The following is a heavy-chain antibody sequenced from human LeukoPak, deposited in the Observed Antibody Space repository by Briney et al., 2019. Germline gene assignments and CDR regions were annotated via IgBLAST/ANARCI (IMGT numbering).Heavy chain of an antibody. CDR3: ARDAPGNTALDY. Sequence: PGGSLRLSCAASGFTFSIYAMSWVRQAPGKGLVWVSRINGYGSSTDFADSVKGRFTISRDNAKNTLYLQMNSLRAEDTAVYYCARDAPGNTALDYWGQGTLVTVSS. V-gene: IGHV3-74*01. CDR2: INGYGSST. J-gene: IGHJ4*02. D-gene: IGHD5-18*01. CDR1: GFTFSIYA.